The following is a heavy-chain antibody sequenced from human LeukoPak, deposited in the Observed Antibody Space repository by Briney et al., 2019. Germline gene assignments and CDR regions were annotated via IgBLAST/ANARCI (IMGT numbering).Heavy chain of an antibody. CDR2: ISWNSGSI. J-gene: IGHJ4*02. Sequence: GGSLRLSCAASGFTFDDYAMHWVRQAPGMGLEWVSGISWNSGSIGYADSVKGRFTISRDNAKNSLYLQMNSLRAEDTALYYCAKDRGAVAGLFDYWGEGILVTVSS. CDR1: GFTFDDYA. CDR3: AKDRGAVAGLFDY. D-gene: IGHD6-19*01. V-gene: IGHV3-9*01.